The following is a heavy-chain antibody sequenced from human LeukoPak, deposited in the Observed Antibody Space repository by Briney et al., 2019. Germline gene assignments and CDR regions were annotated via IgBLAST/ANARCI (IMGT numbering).Heavy chain of an antibody. CDR1: SDSISSFY. D-gene: IGHD6-13*01. CDR2: IYSTGST. CDR3: ARQIASAGTAGSDF. Sequence: SETLSLTCTVSSDSISSFYWTWIRQPAGKGLEWIGRIYSTGSTNYNPSLKSRVTMSVDTSKNQFSLRLRSVTAADTAVYYCARQIASAGTAGSDFWGQGALVTVSS. J-gene: IGHJ4*02. V-gene: IGHV4-4*07.